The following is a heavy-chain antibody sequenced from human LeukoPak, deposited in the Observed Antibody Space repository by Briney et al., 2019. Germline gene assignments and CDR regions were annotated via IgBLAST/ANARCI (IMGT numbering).Heavy chain of an antibody. Sequence: SETLSLTCTVSGGSITSSSYYWAWLRQPPGKGLEWIGNIYFSGNTYYNPSLQSRVTMSVDTSKNQFSLKLSSVTATDTAVYYCARVSSSWPHYYFDYWGQGTRVTASS. J-gene: IGHJ4*02. CDR3: ARVSSSWPHYYFDY. V-gene: IGHV4-39*07. D-gene: IGHD6-13*01. CDR1: GGSITSSSYY. CDR2: IYFSGNT.